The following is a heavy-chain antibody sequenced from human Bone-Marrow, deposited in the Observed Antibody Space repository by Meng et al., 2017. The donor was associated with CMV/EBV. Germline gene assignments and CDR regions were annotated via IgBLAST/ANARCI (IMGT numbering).Heavy chain of an antibody. CDR2: IYYSGST. CDR1: GGSISSSSYY. Sequence: SETLSLTCTVSGGSISSSSYYWGWIRQPPGKGLEWIGSIYYSGSTYYNPSLKSRVTISVDTSKNQFSLKLSSVTAADTAVYYCARGRGSYYGSGSSLSWGQGTLVTVSS. D-gene: IGHD3-10*01. CDR3: ARGRGSYYGSGSSLS. J-gene: IGHJ4*02. V-gene: IGHV4-39*07.